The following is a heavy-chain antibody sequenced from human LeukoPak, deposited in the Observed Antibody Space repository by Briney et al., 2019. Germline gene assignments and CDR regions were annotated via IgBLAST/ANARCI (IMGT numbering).Heavy chain of an antibody. CDR1: GFTFSTYV. Sequence: GRSLRLSCAASGFTFSTYVMHWVRQAPGKGLEWVAVISNDGSTKYYADSVKGRFTVSRDNSKNTVYLQMNSLRAEDTAVYYCARDAPPLGMDVWGIGTTVTVSS. CDR3: ARDAPPLGMDV. CDR2: ISNDGSTK. J-gene: IGHJ6*04. V-gene: IGHV3-30*04.